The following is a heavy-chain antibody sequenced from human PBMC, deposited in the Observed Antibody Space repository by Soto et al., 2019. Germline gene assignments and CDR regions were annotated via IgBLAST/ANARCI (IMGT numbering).Heavy chain of an antibody. D-gene: IGHD3-22*01. CDR2: IYHSGST. V-gene: IGHV4-4*02. Sequence: QVQLQESGPGLVKPSGTLSLTCAVSGGSISSSNWWSWVCQPPGKGLEWIGEIYHSGSTNYNPSLKSRVTISVDKSQNQCSLKLSSVTAADTAVYYCARDGLSDYYDSSGYYSGLDYWGQGTLVTVSS. J-gene: IGHJ4*02. CDR1: GGSISSSNW. CDR3: ARDGLSDYYDSSGYYSGLDY.